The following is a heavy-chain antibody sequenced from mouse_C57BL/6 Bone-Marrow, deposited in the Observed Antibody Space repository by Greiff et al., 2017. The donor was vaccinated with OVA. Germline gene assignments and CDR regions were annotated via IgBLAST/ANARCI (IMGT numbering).Heavy chain of an antibody. D-gene: IGHD1-1*01. CDR3: ARATTVVERAPAWFAY. J-gene: IGHJ3*01. CDR1: GYTFTDYN. CDR2: INPNNGGT. Sequence: EVQLQQSGPELVKPGASVKIPCKASGYTFTDYNMDWVKQSHGKSLEWIGDINPNNGGTIYNQKFKGKATLTVDKSSSTAYMELRSLTSEDTAVYYCARATTVVERAPAWFAYWGQGTLVTVSA. V-gene: IGHV1-18*01.